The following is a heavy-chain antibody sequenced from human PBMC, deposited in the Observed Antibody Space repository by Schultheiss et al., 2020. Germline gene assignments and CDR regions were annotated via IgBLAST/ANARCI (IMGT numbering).Heavy chain of an antibody. Sequence: SQTLSLTCAVYGGSFSGYYWSWIRQPPGKGLEWIGSIYYSGSTYYNPSLKSRVTISVDTSKNQFSLKLSSVTAADTAVYYCARHVRGATYGPDYWGQGTLVTVYS. CDR2: IYYSGST. J-gene: IGHJ4*02. D-gene: IGHD1-26*01. V-gene: IGHV4-34*01. CDR3: ARHVRGATYGPDY. CDR1: GGSFSGYY.